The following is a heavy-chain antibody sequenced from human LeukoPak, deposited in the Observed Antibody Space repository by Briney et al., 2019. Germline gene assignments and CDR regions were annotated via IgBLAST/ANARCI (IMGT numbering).Heavy chain of an antibody. V-gene: IGHV3-23*01. D-gene: IGHD2-2*01. CDR3: AKDRGLYCSSTSCYDGFDY. J-gene: IGHJ4*02. Sequence: PGGSLRLSCAASGFTFSSYAMSWFRQAPGKGLEWVSAISGSGGSTYYADSVKGRFTISRDNSKNTLYLQMNSLRAEDTAVYYCAKDRGLYCSSTSCYDGFDYWGQGTLVTVSS. CDR1: GFTFSSYA. CDR2: ISGSGGST.